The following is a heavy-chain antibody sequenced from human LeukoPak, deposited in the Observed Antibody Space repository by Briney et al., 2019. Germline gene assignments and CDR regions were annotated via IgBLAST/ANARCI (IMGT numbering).Heavy chain of an antibody. J-gene: IGHJ4*02. CDR3: ATVSEY. CDR2: INHDGTGT. V-gene: IGHV3-74*01. CDR1: GFTFTNYW. Sequence: PGGSLRLSCAASGFTFTNYWMHWVRQAPGKGLGGVSGINHDGTGTDYADSVNGRFTISRDNAKNPVDLQMNGLRAADTTVYYCATVSEYWGQGTLVTVSS.